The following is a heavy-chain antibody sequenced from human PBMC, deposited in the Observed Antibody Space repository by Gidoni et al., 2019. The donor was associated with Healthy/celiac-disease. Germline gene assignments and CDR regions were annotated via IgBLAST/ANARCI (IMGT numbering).Heavy chain of an antibody. CDR1: GFTFSDHY. CDR2: TRNKANSDTT. J-gene: IGHJ6*02. CDR3: ARVGGYDFWSETYYYYGMDV. Sequence: EVQLVESGGGLVQPGGSLRLSCAASGFTFSDHYMDWVRQAPGKGLEWVGRTRNKANSDTTEYAASVKGRFTISRDDSKNSLYLQMNSLKTEDTAVYYCARVGGYDFWSETYYYYGMDVWGQGTTVTVSS. D-gene: IGHD3-3*01. V-gene: IGHV3-72*01.